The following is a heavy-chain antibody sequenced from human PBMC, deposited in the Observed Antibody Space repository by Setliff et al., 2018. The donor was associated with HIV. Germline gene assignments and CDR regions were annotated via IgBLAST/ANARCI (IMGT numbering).Heavy chain of an antibody. CDR3: ARGLERTNALFGVLSIWLDS. Sequence: GESLKISCAASGFVFSDFWMSWARQAPGKGLEWVANINQDGSKKYYGASVKGRFTVSRDNAKKSLYLQMNSLRAEDTAVYFCARGLERTNALFGVLSIWLDSWGQGTLVTVSS. J-gene: IGHJ5*01. D-gene: IGHD2-8*01. CDR1: GFVFSDFW. CDR2: INQDGSKK. V-gene: IGHV3-7*03.